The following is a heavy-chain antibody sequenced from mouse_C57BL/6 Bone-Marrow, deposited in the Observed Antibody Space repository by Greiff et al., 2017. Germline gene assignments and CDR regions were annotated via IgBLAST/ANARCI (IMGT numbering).Heavy chain of an antibody. CDR2: IWSGGST. J-gene: IGHJ2*01. CDR3: DY. V-gene: IGHV2-2*01. CDR1: GFSFTSSG. Sequence: QVQLKESGPGLVQPSQSLSITCTASGFSFTSSGVHWVRQSPGKGLEWLGVIWSGGSTDYNAAFISRLSISKDNSKSQVFFKMNSLQADDTAGRHFDYWGQGTTLTVSS.